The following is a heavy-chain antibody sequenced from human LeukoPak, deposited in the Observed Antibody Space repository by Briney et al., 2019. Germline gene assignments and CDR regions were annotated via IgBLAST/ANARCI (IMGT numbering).Heavy chain of an antibody. D-gene: IGHD2-2*01. CDR1: GFTFSNAW. J-gene: IGHJ6*03. CDR2: IKSKTDGGTT. Sequence: GGSLRLSCAASGFTFSNAWMSWVRQAPGKGLEWAGRIKSKTDGGTTDYAAPVKGRFTISRDDSKNSLYLQMNSLKTEDTAVYYCAREVVPAAIGYYYYYMDVWGKGTTVTVSS. CDR3: AREVVPAAIGYYYYYMDV. V-gene: IGHV3-15*01.